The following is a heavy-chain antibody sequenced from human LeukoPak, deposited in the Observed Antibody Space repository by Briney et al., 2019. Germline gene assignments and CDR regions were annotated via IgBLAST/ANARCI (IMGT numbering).Heavy chain of an antibody. D-gene: IGHD2-2*01. Sequence: GGSLILSCAASGFSFNTFWMNWVRQAPGKGLERVATINQGGTEKYYVDSVKGRFTTSRDNAHNSLYLQMYTLRPEDTAVYYCARDGPPAGLYFDNWGQGTLVTVSS. CDR3: ARDGPPAGLYFDN. V-gene: IGHV3-7*01. CDR2: INQGGTEK. J-gene: IGHJ4*02. CDR1: GFSFNTFW.